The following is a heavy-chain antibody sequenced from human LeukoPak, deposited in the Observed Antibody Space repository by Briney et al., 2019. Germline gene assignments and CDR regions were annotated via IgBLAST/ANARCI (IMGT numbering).Heavy chain of an antibody. J-gene: IGHJ6*03. V-gene: IGHV1-69*01. D-gene: IGHD2-2*01. CDR3: ARGAGGVVPAAIYYYYYMDV. Sequence: AASVKVSCKASGGTFSSYAISWVRQAPGQGLEWMGGIIPIFGTANYAQKFQGRVTITADESTSTAYMELSRLRSDDTAVYYCARGAGGVVPAAIYYYYYMDVWGKGTTVTVSS. CDR2: IIPIFGTA. CDR1: GGTFSSYA.